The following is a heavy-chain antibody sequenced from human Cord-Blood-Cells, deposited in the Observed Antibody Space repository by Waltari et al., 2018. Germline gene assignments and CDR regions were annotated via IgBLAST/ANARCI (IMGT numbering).Heavy chain of an antibody. D-gene: IGHD3-22*01. CDR1: GFTFSNAW. CDR2: IKSKTDGGTT. Sequence: EVQLVESGGGLVKPGGSLRLSCAASGFTFSNAWMSWVRQAPGKGLAWVGRIKSKTDGGTTDYAAPVKGRFTISRDDSKNTLYLQMNSLKTEDTAVYYCTTVPVVTTSYYYYYGMDVWGQGTTVTVSS. CDR3: TTVPVVTTSYYYYYGMDV. V-gene: IGHV3-15*01. J-gene: IGHJ6*02.